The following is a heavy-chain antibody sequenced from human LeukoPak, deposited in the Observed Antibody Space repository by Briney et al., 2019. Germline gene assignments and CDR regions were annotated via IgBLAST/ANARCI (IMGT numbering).Heavy chain of an antibody. CDR3: ARVRYYDSSGYYYEPDYFDY. Sequence: GGSLRLSCAASGFTFSSNYMSWVRQAPGKGLEWVSVIYSGGSTYYADSVKGRFTISRDNSKNTLYLQMNSLRAEDTAVYYCARVRYYDSSGYYYEPDYFDYWGQGTLVTVSS. D-gene: IGHD3-22*01. CDR2: IYSGGST. V-gene: IGHV3-53*01. J-gene: IGHJ4*02. CDR1: GFTFSSNY.